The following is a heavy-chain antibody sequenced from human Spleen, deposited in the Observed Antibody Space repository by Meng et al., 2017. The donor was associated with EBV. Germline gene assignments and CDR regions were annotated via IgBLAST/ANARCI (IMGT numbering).Heavy chain of an antibody. Sequence: QVQLQQWGAGLLKPSETLSLTCAVYGGSLSGHYWTWIRQPPGKGLEWIGEVDHSGSTNYNPSLKSRVTISGDTSKNQFSLKLDSVTAADTAVYYCARGKAGGIDYWGQGTLVTVAS. CDR2: VDHSGST. D-gene: IGHD3-16*01. V-gene: IGHV4-34*01. CDR3: ARGKAGGIDY. CDR1: GGSLSGHY. J-gene: IGHJ4*02.